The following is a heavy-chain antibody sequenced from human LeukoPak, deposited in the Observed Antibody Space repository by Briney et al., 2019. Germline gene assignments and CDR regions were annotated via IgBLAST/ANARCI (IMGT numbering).Heavy chain of an antibody. J-gene: IGHJ3*02. D-gene: IGHD3-22*01. CDR1: GFTVSSNY. CDR2: ISGSGGST. CDR3: AKEWAIVVVGDAFDI. V-gene: IGHV3-23*01. Sequence: PGGSRSLSCAASGFTVSSNYMSWVRQAPGKGLEWVSTISGSGGSTYYADSVKGRFTISRDNSKNTLYLQMNSLRAEDTAVYYCAKEWAIVVVGDAFDIWGQGTMVTVSS.